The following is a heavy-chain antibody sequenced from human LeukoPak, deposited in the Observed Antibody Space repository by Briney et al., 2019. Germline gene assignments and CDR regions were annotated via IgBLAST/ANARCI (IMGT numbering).Heavy chain of an antibody. CDR1: GYTFSSYA. D-gene: IGHD3-3*01. V-gene: IGHV1-3*01. CDR2: SNAVTGKT. Sequence: GASVRSSCKASGYTFSSYAMYWVRQGPRDRLEWIGWSNAVTGKTKYSQKFQGRVTITRDTSASTAYMELSSLRSEDTAVYYCARDRRLASIFGVVPQSRWGWFDPWGQGTLVTVSS. J-gene: IGHJ5*02. CDR3: ARDRRLASIFGVVPQSRWGWFDP.